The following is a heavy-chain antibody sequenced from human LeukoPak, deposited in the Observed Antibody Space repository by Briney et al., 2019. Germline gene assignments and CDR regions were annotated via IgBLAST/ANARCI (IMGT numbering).Heavy chain of an antibody. D-gene: IGHD2-15*01. J-gene: IGHJ4*02. CDR3: ARKGYCSGGSCYSVDY. CDR2: IYTSGST. Sequence: PSETLSLTCTVSGGSISSYYWSWIRQPAGKGLEWIGRIYTSGSTNYNPSLKSRVTMSVDTSKNQFSLKLSSVTAADTAVYYCARKGYCSGGSCYSVDYWGQGTLVTVSS. CDR1: GGSISSYY. V-gene: IGHV4-4*07.